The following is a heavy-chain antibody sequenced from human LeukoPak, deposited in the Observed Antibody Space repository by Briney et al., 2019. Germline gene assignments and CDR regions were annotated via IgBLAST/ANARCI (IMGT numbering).Heavy chain of an antibody. CDR1: GGSFSGYY. V-gene: IGHV4-34*01. J-gene: IGHJ4*02. D-gene: IGHD6-13*01. Sequence: PSETLSLTCAVYGGSFSGYYWSWIRQPPGKGLEWIGEINHSGSTNYNPSLKSRVTISVDTSKNQFSLKLSSATAADTAVYYCARANGYSSSWYPNYWGQGTLVTVSS. CDR2: INHSGST. CDR3: ARANGYSSSWYPNY.